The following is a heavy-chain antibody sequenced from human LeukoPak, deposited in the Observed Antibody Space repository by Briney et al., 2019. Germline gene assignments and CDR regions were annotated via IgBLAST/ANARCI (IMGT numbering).Heavy chain of an antibody. Sequence: SETLSLTCTISGGSVSDYYWSWIRQSPGKGLEWIGYIYHTGSTSYSPSLKSRVTISADTSQNQFSLKLSSVTAADTAVYYCARVPVNIWENWFDPWGQGTLVTVSS. D-gene: IGHD1-26*01. V-gene: IGHV4-59*02. CDR2: IYHTGST. J-gene: IGHJ5*02. CDR3: ARVPVNIWENWFDP. CDR1: GGSVSDYY.